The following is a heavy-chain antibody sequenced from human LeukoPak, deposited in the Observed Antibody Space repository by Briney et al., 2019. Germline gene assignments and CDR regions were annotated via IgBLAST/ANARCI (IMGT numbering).Heavy chain of an antibody. CDR1: GGSISSGGYY. CDR3: ARGREVVPAFFDY. Sequence: SETLSLTCTVSGGSISSGGYYWSWIRQPPGKGLEWIGYIYHSGSTYYNPSLKSRVTISVDRSKNQFPLKLSSVTAADTAVYYCARGREVVPAFFDYWGQGTLVTVSS. D-gene: IGHD2-2*01. V-gene: IGHV4-30-2*01. J-gene: IGHJ4*02. CDR2: IYHSGST.